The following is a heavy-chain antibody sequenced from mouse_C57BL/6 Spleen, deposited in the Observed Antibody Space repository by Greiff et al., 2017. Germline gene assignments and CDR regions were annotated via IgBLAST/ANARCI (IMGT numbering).Heavy chain of an antibody. J-gene: IGHJ4*01. CDR3: ARNGNYVDYAMDY. D-gene: IGHD2-1*01. CDR1: GFSLTSYG. Sequence: VQLQQSGPGLVQPSQSLSITCPVSGFSLTSYGVHWVRQSPGKGLEWLGLIWSGGSTDYNAAFISRLSISKDNSKSQVFFKMNSLQADDTAIYYCARNGNYVDYAMDYWGQGTSVTVSS. V-gene: IGHV2-2*01. CDR2: IWSGGST.